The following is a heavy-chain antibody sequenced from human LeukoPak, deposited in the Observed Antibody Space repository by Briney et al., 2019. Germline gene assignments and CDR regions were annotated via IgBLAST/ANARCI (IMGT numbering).Heavy chain of an antibody. CDR2: IYPGDSDT. J-gene: IGHJ6*03. Sequence: NHGESLKISCKGSGYSFTSYWIGWVRQMPGKGLEWMGIIYPGDSDTRYSPSFQGQVTISADKSISTAYLQWNSLKASDTAIYYCARRSSSWYRGNFYYYMDVWGKGTTVTVSS. CDR1: GYSFTSYW. D-gene: IGHD6-13*01. CDR3: ARRSSSWYRGNFYYYMDV. V-gene: IGHV5-51*01.